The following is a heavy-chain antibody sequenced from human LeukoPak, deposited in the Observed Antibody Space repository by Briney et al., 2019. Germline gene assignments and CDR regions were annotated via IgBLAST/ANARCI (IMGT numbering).Heavy chain of an antibody. D-gene: IGHD1-26*01. CDR3: AKGSGSGTYLPSARFDY. Sequence: PGGSLRLSCAASGFTFSSYAMSWVRQAPGKGLEWVAYISGGGIGTYYADAVKGRFTISRDNSKNTMYVQMNSLRDDDTAVYFCAKGSGSGTYLPSARFDYWGQGTTVTVSS. CDR2: ISGGGIGT. J-gene: IGHJ4*02. V-gene: IGHV3-23*01. CDR1: GFTFSSYA.